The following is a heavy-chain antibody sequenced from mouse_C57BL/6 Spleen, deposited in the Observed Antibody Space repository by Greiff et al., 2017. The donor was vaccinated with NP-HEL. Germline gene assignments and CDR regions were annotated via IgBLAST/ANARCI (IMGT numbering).Heavy chain of an antibody. CDR2: IDPETGGT. J-gene: IGHJ1*03. V-gene: IGHV1-15*01. D-gene: IGHD4-1*01. Sequence: QVQLKESGAELVRPGASVTLSCKASGYTFTDYEMHWVKQTPVHGLEWIGAIDPETGGTAYNQKFKGKAILTADKSSSTAYMELRSLTSEDSAVYYCTPLTGTYWYFDVWGTGTTVTVSS. CDR3: TPLTGTYWYFDV. CDR1: GYTFTDYE.